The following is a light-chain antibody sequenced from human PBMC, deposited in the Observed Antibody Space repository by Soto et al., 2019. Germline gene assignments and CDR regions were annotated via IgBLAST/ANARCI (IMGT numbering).Light chain of an antibody. Sequence: QSVLTQPASVSGSPGQSITISCTGTSSYVGSHNYVSWYQQHPGKAPKLIIFEVNSRPSGVSNRFSGSKSGSAASLTISGLQAEDEADYYCSSYSSTSTPYVFGGGTKVTVL. J-gene: IGLJ1*01. CDR3: SSYSSTSTPYV. CDR2: EVN. CDR1: SSYVGSHNY. V-gene: IGLV2-14*01.